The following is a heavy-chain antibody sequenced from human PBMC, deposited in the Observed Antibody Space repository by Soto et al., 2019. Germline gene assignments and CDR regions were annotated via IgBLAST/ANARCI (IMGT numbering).Heavy chain of an antibody. Sequence: QVQLQESGPGLVKPSGTLSLTCAVSGGSISSSNWWSWVRQPPGKGLEWIGEIYHSGSTNYNPSLKIRVTISVDKSQNQFSLKLSSVTAADTAVYYCARDYMVRGVMRWFDPWGQGTLVTVSS. V-gene: IGHV4-4*02. CDR1: GGSISSSNW. J-gene: IGHJ5*02. CDR3: ARDYMVRGVMRWFDP. D-gene: IGHD3-10*01. CDR2: IYHSGST.